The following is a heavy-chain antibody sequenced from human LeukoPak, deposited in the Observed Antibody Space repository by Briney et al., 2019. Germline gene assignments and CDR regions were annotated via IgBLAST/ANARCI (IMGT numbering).Heavy chain of an antibody. D-gene: IGHD4-11*01. CDR3: ARDLFEYSTSWFDP. Sequence: RASETLSLTCAVYGGSFSGYYWSWIRQPPGKGLEWIGEINHSGSTNYNPSLKSRVTISVDTSKNQFSLKLSSVTAADTAVYYCARDLFEYSTSWFDPWGQGTLVTVSS. CDR1: GGSFSGYY. CDR2: INHSGST. V-gene: IGHV4-34*01. J-gene: IGHJ5*02.